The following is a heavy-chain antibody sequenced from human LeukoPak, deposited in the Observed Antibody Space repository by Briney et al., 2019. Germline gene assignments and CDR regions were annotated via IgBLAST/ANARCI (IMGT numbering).Heavy chain of an antibody. J-gene: IGHJ2*01. D-gene: IGHD3-16*01. Sequence: GESLKISCKGSGYSFTSYWIGWVRQMPGKGLEWMGIIYPGDSDIRYSPSFQGQVTMSADTSISTAYLQWSSLKASDAAMYYCMRRARGTIHYWYFDLWGRGTLVTVSS. CDR3: MRRARGTIHYWYFDL. CDR1: GYSFTSYW. CDR2: IYPGDSDI. V-gene: IGHV5-51*01.